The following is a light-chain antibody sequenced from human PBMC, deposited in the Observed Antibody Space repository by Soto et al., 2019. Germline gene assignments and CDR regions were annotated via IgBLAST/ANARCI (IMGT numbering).Light chain of an antibody. CDR3: QQYNSYRT. CDR1: QSISSW. CDR2: KAS. J-gene: IGKJ1*01. V-gene: IGKV1-5*03. Sequence: NPITPSPSPPSASVGDRVTITFRASQSISSWLAWYQQKPGKAPKLLIYKASSLESGVPSRFSGSGSGTEFTLTISSLQPDDLATYYCQQYNSYRTFGQGTKV.